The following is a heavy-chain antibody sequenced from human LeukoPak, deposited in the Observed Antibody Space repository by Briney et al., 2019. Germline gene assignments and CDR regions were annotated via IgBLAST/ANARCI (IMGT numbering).Heavy chain of an antibody. D-gene: IGHD1-26*01. CDR1: GYTFTSYG. CDR3: ARAVGVADY. J-gene: IGHJ4*02. CDR2: ISTYNGNA. V-gene: IGHV1-18*01. Sequence: ASVKVSCKASGYTFTSYGINWVRQAPGQGLEWMGWISTYNGNANYAQKVQGRVTMTTDTSTTTAYMELRSLRSDDTAVYYCARAVGVADYWGQGTLVTVSS.